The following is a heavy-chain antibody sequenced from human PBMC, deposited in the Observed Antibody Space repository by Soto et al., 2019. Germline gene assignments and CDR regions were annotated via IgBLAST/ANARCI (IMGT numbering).Heavy chain of an antibody. D-gene: IGHD3-10*01. CDR3: TRADGWGSFDF. CDR1: GYTFRSYD. J-gene: IGHJ5*01. V-gene: IGHV1-8*01. Sequence: QVQLVQSGAEVKKPGASVKVSCTGSGYTFRSYDIHWVRQATGQGLEWMGWVNPNTGNTGYAQKFQGRVTMTKDMTKSPAYMEVNSRTSEDTAICYYTRADGWGSFDFGG. CDR2: VNPNTGNT.